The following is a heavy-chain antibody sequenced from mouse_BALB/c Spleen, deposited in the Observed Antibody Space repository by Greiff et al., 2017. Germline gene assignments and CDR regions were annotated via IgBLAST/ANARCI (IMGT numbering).Heavy chain of an antibody. J-gene: IGHJ4*01. D-gene: IGHD1-1*01. Sequence: DVKLQESGAELVKPGASVKLSCTASGFNIKDTYMHWVKQRPEQGLEWIGRIDPANGNTKYDPKFQGKATITADTSSNTAYLQLSSLTSEDTAVYYCARDYYGSRRPMDYWGQGTSVTVSS. CDR1: GFNIKDTY. CDR3: ARDYYGSRRPMDY. CDR2: IDPANGNT. V-gene: IGHV14-3*02.